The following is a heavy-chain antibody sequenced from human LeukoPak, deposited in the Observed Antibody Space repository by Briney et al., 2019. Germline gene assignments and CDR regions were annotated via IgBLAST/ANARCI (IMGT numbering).Heavy chain of an antibody. V-gene: IGHV3-7*01. Sequence: PGGSLRLSSAASGFTFSSYWMSWVRLAPGKGLEWVANIKQDGSEKYYVDSVKGRFTISRDNAKNSLYLQMNSLRAEDTAVYYCARDASGGSGWPYYYYYYYMDVWGKGTTVTVSS. J-gene: IGHJ6*03. CDR3: ARDASGGSGWPYYYYYYYMDV. CDR1: GFTFSSYW. CDR2: IKQDGSEK. D-gene: IGHD6-19*01.